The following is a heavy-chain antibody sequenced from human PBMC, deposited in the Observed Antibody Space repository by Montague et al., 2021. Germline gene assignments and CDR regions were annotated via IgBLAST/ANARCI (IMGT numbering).Heavy chain of an antibody. D-gene: IGHD6-13*01. CDR1: GFSFSSYW. V-gene: IGHV3-74*01. CDR3: ARNLASAAPGAFDI. J-gene: IGHJ3*02. CDR2: ITLDGSST. Sequence: SLRLSCAASGFSFSSYWMHWVRQAPGKGLLWVSRITLDGSSTTFADSVKGRFTTSRDNAKTKLHLQMNSLRVEDTAVYYCARNLASAAPGAFDIWGQGTMVTVSS.